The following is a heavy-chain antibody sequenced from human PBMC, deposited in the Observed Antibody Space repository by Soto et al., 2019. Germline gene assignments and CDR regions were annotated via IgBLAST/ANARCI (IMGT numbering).Heavy chain of an antibody. CDR3: ARQAPIEYSSSSHWFDP. CDR2: IYYSGST. V-gene: IGHV4-39*01. D-gene: IGHD6-6*01. J-gene: IGHJ5*02. Sequence: QLQLQESGPGLVKPSETLSLTCTVSGGSISSSSYYWGWIRQPPGKGLEWIGSIYYSGSTYYNPSLKRRVTIAVDTSKNQFSLKLSSVTAADTAVYYCARQAPIEYSSSSHWFDPWGQGTLVTVSS. CDR1: GGSISSSSYY.